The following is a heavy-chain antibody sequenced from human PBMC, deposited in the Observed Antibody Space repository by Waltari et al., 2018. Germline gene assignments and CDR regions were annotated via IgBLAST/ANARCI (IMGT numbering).Heavy chain of an antibody. V-gene: IGHV1-69*14. Sequence: QVQLVQSGAEVKKPGSSVKVSCKASGGTFSSHAISWVRQAPGQGPGWMGGIIPIVGTASYAQKFLGRVTITAEKSTSTAYMELSSLRSEDTAVYYCARVDSEQQLVAFDIWGQGTMVTVSS. CDR2: IIPIVGTA. CDR3: ARVDSEQQLVAFDI. CDR1: GGTFSSHA. J-gene: IGHJ3*02. D-gene: IGHD6-13*01.